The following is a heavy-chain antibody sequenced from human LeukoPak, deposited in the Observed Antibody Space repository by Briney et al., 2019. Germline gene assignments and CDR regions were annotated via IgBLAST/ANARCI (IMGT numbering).Heavy chain of an antibody. CDR1: GYTFTSYG. Sequence: SVKVSCKASGYTFTSYGISWVRQAPGQGLEWMGGILPLLGAPHYAQKFQGRGTVTTDEVTTTAYMELSSLRSEDTAVYYCARGYSGNFFGFDLWGQGTLVTVSS. CDR3: ARGYSGNFFGFDL. CDR2: ILPLLGAP. D-gene: IGHD1-26*01. J-gene: IGHJ4*02. V-gene: IGHV1-69*05.